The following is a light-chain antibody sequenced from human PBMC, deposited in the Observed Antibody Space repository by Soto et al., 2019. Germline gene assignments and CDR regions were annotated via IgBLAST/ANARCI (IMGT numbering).Light chain of an antibody. V-gene: IGKV3-20*01. J-gene: IGKJ4*01. CDR2: GAS. Sequence: EIVLTQSPGTLSLSPGERATLSCRASQSVSSIYLAWYQQKPGQAPKLLIYGASSRATGIPDRFSGSGSGTDFTLSISRLEPEDFAVYYYQQYAGSPLTFGGGTRLEIK. CDR1: QSVSSIY. CDR3: QQYAGSPLT.